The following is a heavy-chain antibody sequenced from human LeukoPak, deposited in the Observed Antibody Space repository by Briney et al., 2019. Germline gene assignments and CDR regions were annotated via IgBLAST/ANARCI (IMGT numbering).Heavy chain of an antibody. D-gene: IGHD3-22*01. CDR2: IYTSGST. V-gene: IGHV4-61*02. Sequence: SQTLSLTCTVSGGSISSGSYYWSWIRQPAGKGLEWIGRIYTSGSTNYNPSLKSRVAISVDTSKNQFSLKLSSVTAADTAVYYCASGDSSGYYPTSLGAFDIWGQGTMVTVSS. CDR1: GGSISSGSYY. J-gene: IGHJ3*02. CDR3: ASGDSSGYYPTSLGAFDI.